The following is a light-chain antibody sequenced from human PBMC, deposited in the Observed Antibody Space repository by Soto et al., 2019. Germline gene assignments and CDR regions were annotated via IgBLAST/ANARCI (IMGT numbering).Light chain of an antibody. J-gene: IGKJ4*01. Sequence: EIVLTQSPGTLSLSPGERATLSCRASQNVRNNYLAWYQQKPGQAPRLIFYGASSRTAGIPDRFSGSGSGTDFTLTISRLEPEDFAVYYCQHYGNSPALAFGGGTKVDI. CDR3: QHYGNSPALA. CDR1: QNVRNNY. V-gene: IGKV3-20*01. CDR2: GAS.